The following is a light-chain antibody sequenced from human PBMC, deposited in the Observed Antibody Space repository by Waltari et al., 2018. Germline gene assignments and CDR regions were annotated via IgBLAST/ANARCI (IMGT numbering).Light chain of an antibody. Sequence: ESVLTQSPATLSLSPGETATLSCRASQSVGTYLAWYQQRPGQAPRLLIYDASNRATGIPARFRGSGSGTDFTLTISSLEPEDFAVYYCQQRSNWTPHTFGQGARLEIK. J-gene: IGKJ2*01. V-gene: IGKV3-11*01. CDR3: QQRSNWTPHT. CDR1: QSVGTY. CDR2: DAS.